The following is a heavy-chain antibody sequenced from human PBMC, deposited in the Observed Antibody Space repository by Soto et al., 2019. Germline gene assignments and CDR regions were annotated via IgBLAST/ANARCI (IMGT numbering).Heavy chain of an antibody. D-gene: IGHD2-2*01. V-gene: IGHV4-30-4*01. CDR1: GGSISSGDYY. CDR2: IYYSGST. J-gene: IGHJ3*02. CDR3: AREPPYCSSTSCYGNSAFDI. Sequence: QVQLQESGPGLVKPSQTLSLTCTVSGGSISSGDYYWSWIRQPPGKGLEWIGYIYYSGSTYYNPSLKSRVTISVDPSKNQFSLKRSSVTAADTAVYYCAREPPYCSSTSCYGNSAFDIWGQGTMVTVSS.